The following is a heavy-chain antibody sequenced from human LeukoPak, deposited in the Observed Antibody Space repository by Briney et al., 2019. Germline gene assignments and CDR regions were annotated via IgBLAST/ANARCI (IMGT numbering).Heavy chain of an antibody. Sequence: PSETLSLTCTVSGGSISSYYWSWIRQPPGKGLEWIGYIYYSGSPNYNPSLKSRVTISVDTSKNQFSLKLSSVTAADTAVYYCARQDLTYYDFWSAPTLIGMDVWGQGTTVTVSS. CDR2: IYYSGSP. J-gene: IGHJ6*02. CDR3: ARQDLTYYDFWSAPTLIGMDV. V-gene: IGHV4-59*08. CDR1: GGSISSYY. D-gene: IGHD3-3*01.